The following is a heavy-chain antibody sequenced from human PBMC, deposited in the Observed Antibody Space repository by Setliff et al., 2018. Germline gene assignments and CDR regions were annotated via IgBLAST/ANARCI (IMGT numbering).Heavy chain of an antibody. CDR3: AKGGTYRYFDF. CDR2: INYSGTA. J-gene: IGHJ4*02. Sequence: SETLSLTCTVSGGLTSRHYWSWIRQPPGKGLEWIGYINYSGTAKYDPSLESRAIMSVDASKNQISLKLNSVTAADTAVYYCAKGGTYRYFDFWGQGALVTVSS. V-gene: IGHV4-59*11. CDR1: GGLTSRHY. D-gene: IGHD1-26*01.